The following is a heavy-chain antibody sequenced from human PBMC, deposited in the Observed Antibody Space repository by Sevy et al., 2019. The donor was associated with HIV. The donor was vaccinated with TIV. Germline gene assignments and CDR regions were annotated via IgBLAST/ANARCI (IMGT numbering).Heavy chain of an antibody. Sequence: SETLSLTCSVSGGSISSYFWTWVRQSPGKGLEWIGNIYFTGNTDYSPSLKSRVTLSLDTSKSQFSLTLKSVTAAETAIYFCARDSTTRPRVLDYWGQRTLVTVSS. V-gene: IGHV4-59*01. CDR2: IYFTGNT. D-gene: IGHD1-1*01. CDR1: GGSISSYF. J-gene: IGHJ4*02. CDR3: ARDSTTRPRVLDY.